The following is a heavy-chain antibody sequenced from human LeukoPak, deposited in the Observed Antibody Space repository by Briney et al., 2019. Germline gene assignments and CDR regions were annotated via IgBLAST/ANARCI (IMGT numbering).Heavy chain of an antibody. D-gene: IGHD3-22*01. V-gene: IGHV4-34*01. CDR2: INQSGST. J-gene: IGHJ4*02. CDR1: GGSFSGYY. CDR3: ARGDYYDSSGYYPFDY. Sequence: SETLSLTCAVYGGSFSGYYWSWIRQPPGKGLEWIGEINQSGSTNYNPSLKSRVTISVDTSKNQFSLKLSSVTAADTAVYYCARGDYYDSSGYYPFDYWGQGTLVTVSS.